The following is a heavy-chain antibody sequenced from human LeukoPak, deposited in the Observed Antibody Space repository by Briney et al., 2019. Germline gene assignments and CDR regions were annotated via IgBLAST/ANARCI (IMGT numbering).Heavy chain of an antibody. V-gene: IGHV3-30-3*02. J-gene: IGHJ4*02. CDR1: GFTFSSYA. Sequence: PGGSLRLSCAASGFTFSSYAIHWVRQAPGKGLEWVAVISYDGSNKYYADSVKGRFTISRDNSKNTLYLQMNSLRAEDTAIYYCAKNYYDSSGPYSWVFDYWGQRTLVTVSS. D-gene: IGHD3-22*01. CDR3: AKNYYDSSGPYSWVFDY. CDR2: ISYDGSNK.